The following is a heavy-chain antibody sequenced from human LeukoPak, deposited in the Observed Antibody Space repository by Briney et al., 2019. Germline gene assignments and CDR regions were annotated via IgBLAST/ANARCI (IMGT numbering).Heavy chain of an antibody. J-gene: IGHJ4*02. V-gene: IGHV4-59*01. D-gene: IGHD3-16*01. CDR2: FHNSGTS. CDR1: DDSISDYY. CDR3: TRGAGWLIDY. Sequence: SETLSLTCTVSDDSISDYYRGWIRQPPGKGLEWIGYFHNSGTSTYNPSLRSRVTISADTSKNQFSLKLNSLTTADTAVYYCTRGAGWLIDYWGQGILATVSS.